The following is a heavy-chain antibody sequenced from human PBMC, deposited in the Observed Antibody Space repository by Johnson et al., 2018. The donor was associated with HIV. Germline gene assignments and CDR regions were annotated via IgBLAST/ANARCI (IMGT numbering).Heavy chain of an antibody. CDR1: GFTFDDYT. V-gene: IGHV3-43*01. J-gene: IGHJ3*02. Sequence: VQLVESGGGLVQPGRSLRLSCAASGFTFDDYTMHWVRQAPGKGLEWLSLISWDGGSTYYADSVKGRFTISRDNSKNSLYLQMNSLRAEDTAVYYCAKGRWEATTYDDAFDIWDQGTMVTVSS. CDR2: ISWDGGST. D-gene: IGHD1-26*01. CDR3: AKGRWEATTYDDAFDI.